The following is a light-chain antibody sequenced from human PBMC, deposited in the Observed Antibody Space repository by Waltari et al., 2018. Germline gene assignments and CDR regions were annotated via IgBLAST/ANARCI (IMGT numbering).Light chain of an antibody. CDR3: HQYGNSART. J-gene: IGKJ1*01. CDR2: ASS. Sequence: VLTQSPGTLSLYPGERATLSCRASQRVANSYLSWYQQRPVQAPRLPIYASSRRSTGIPVRFSGSLSGTDFTLTISRLEPEDSAVYYCHQYGNSARTFGQGTKVEIK. CDR1: QRVANSY. V-gene: IGKV3-20*01.